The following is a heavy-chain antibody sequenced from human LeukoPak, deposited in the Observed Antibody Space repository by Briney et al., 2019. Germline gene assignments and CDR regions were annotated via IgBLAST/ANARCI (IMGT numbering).Heavy chain of an antibody. D-gene: IGHD2-15*01. CDR1: GFTFSSYA. CDR2: ISSSAGDT. Sequence: GGSLRLSCAASGFTFSSYAMSWVRQAPGKGLEWVSAISSSAGDTYFADSVKGRFTISRDNSKNTLYLQMNSLRAEDTAVYYCARSPFATRTNWFDPWGQGTLVTVSS. J-gene: IGHJ5*02. V-gene: IGHV3-23*01. CDR3: ARSPFATRTNWFDP.